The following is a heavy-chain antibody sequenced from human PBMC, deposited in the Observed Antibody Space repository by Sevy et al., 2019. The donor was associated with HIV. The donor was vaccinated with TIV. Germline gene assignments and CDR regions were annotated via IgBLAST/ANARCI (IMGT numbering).Heavy chain of an antibody. CDR1: GFTFSSYA. V-gene: IGHV3-23*01. CDR3: AKEGGGYNYDSSGLFDY. D-gene: IGHD3-22*01. Sequence: GGSLRLSCAASGFTFSSYAMTWVRQAPGKGLEWVSGISGSGYSTYYADSVKGRFTISRDNSKNTLYLQMNSLRAEETAVYYCAKEGGGYNYDSSGLFDYWGQGTLVTVPS. J-gene: IGHJ4*02. CDR2: ISGSGYST.